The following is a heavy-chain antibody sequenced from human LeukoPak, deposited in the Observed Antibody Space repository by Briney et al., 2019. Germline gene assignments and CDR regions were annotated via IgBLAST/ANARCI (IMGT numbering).Heavy chain of an antibody. V-gene: IGHV1-18*01. CDR2: ISAYNGNT. D-gene: IGHD6-6*01. CDR1: GYTFTSYG. J-gene: IGHJ4*02. Sequence: ASVKVSCKASGYTFTSYGISWVRQAPGQGLEWMGWISAYNGNTNYAQKLQGRVTITADESTSTAYMELSSLRSEDTAVYYCARHYLEYSSSSGLDYWGQGTLVTVSS. CDR3: ARHYLEYSSSSGLDY.